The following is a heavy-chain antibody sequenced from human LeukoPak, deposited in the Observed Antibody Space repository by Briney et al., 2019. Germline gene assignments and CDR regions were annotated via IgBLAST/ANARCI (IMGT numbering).Heavy chain of an antibody. CDR2: MNPNSGNT. CDR3: ARRSLRASYAFDI. V-gene: IGHV1-8*01. Sequence: ASVKVSCKASGYTFTSYDINWVRQATGQGLEWMGWMNPNSGNTGSAQKFQGRVTMTRNTSISTAYMELSSLRSEDTAVYYCARRSLRASYAFDIWGQGTMVTVSS. J-gene: IGHJ3*02. D-gene: IGHD1-26*01. CDR1: GYTFTSYD.